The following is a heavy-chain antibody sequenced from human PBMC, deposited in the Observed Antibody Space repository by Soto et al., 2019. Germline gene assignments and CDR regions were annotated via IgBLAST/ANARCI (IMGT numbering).Heavy chain of an antibody. V-gene: IGHV2-5*02. CDR2: IYWEDDK. D-gene: IGHD3-22*01. CDR1: GFSLTTTGVG. CDR3: THRPSYRSGYDY. Sequence: QITLKESGPTLVKPTQTLTLTCTFSGFSLTTTGVGVAWISQPPGKAMEWLALIYWEDDKRYSPSLKSRLTSTNDTSRNQVFLTMTNMDPVDTATYYCTHRPSYRSGYDYWGQGTLVTVSP. J-gene: IGHJ4*02.